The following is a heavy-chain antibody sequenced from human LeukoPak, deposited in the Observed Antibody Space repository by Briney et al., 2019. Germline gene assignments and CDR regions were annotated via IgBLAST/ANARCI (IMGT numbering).Heavy chain of an antibody. V-gene: IGHV3-7*02. D-gene: IGHD3-9*01. CDR3: AKWEYDILTGYYWFDY. CDR2: IKQDGSQK. J-gene: IGHJ4*02. Sequence: GGSLRLSCAASGFTFSSYAMTWVRQAPGKGLEWVANIKQDGSQKYYVDSVKGRFTISRDNAKNSLYLQMNSLRAGDTAVYYCAKWEYDILTGYYWFDYWGQGTLVTVSS. CDR1: GFTFSSYA.